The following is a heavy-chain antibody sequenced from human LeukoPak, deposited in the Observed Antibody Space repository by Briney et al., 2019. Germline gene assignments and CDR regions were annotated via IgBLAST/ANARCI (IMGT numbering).Heavy chain of an antibody. CDR2: ISSSGSNI. CDR1: GFTFSSYE. J-gene: IGHJ4*02. V-gene: IGHV3-48*03. CDR3: AKALGGSGWYLYYFDY. Sequence: GGSLRLSCAASGFTFSSYEMNWFRQAPGKGLEWVSYISSSGSNIYYADSVKGRFTISRDNAKNSLYLQMNSLRAEDTAVYYCAKALGGSGWYLYYFDYWGQGTLVTVSS. D-gene: IGHD6-19*01.